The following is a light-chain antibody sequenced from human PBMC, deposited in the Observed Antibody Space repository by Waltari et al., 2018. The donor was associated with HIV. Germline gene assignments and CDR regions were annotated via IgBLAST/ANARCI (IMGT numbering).Light chain of an antibody. J-gene: IGLJ2*01. V-gene: IGLV2-11*01. Sequence: QSALTQPRSVSGSPGQSVTISCSGASSDVGSYNYVSWYKQHPGKAPKVMMYEVNKRPSGVRDRFSGSKSGNTASLTISGLQAEDEADYYCCSYTGTYTFVFGGGTKLTVL. CDR3: CSYTGTYTFV. CDR1: SSDVGSYNY. CDR2: EVN.